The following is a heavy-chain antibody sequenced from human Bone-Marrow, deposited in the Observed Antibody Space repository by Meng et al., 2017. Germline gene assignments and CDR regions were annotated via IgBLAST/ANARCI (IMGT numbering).Heavy chain of an antibody. D-gene: IGHD6-13*01. CDR1: GYTFTGYY. CDR2: MNPNSGNT. J-gene: IGHJ4*02. CDR3: ARVPYSSSWDTIDYYFDY. V-gene: IGHV1-8*03. Sequence: ASVKVSCKASGYTFTGYYMHWVRQATGQGREWMGWMNPNSGNTGYAQKFQGRVTITRNTSISTAYMELSSLRSEDTAVYYCARVPYSSSWDTIDYYFDYWGQGTLVTVSS.